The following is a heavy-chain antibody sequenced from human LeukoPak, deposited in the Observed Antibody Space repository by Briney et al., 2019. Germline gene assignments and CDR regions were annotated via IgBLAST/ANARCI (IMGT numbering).Heavy chain of an antibody. Sequence: GGSLRPSCAASGFTFSSYSMSWVRQAPGKGLEWVSAISGSGGSTYYADSVKGRFTISRDNSKNTLYLQMNSLRAEDTAVYYCAKVSDIVVVVAATHFDYWGQGTLVTVSS. J-gene: IGHJ4*02. V-gene: IGHV3-23*01. CDR2: ISGSGGST. CDR1: GFTFSSYS. CDR3: AKVSDIVVVVAATHFDY. D-gene: IGHD2-15*01.